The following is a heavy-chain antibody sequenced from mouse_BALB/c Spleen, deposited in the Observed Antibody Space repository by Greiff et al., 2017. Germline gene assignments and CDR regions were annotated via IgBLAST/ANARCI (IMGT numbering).Heavy chain of an antibody. V-gene: IGHV1S56*01. CDR1: GYTFTSYY. CDR3: AREGPSYAMDY. CDR2: IYPGNVNT. J-gene: IGHJ4*01. Sequence: VQLQQSGPELVKPGASVRISCKASGYTFTSYYIHWVKQRPGQGLEWIGWIYPGNVNTKYNEKFKGKATLTADKSSSTAYMQLSSLTSEDSAVYFCAREGPSYAMDYWGQGTSVTVSS.